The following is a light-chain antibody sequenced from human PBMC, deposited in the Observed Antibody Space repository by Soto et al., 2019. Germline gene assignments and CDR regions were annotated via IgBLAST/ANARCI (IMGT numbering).Light chain of an antibody. Sequence: EIVLTQSPATLSLSPGARATLSCGASQYVSSSYLAWYQQKPGLAPRLLIYDASTRATGIPDRFSGSGSGTDFTLTISRLEPEDFAVYYCQQYGTSLCTFGQGTKVEI. CDR2: DAS. CDR3: QQYGTSLCT. V-gene: IGKV3D-20*01. CDR1: QYVSSSY. J-gene: IGKJ1*01.